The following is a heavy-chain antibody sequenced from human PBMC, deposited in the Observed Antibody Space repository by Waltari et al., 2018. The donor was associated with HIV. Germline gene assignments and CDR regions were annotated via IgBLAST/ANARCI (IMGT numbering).Heavy chain of an antibody. Sequence: QVQLHESGPGMVKPSETLPLTCAVSGYSISSNYYWGWIRQPPGKGLEWIGSASRSESTYYSPSLKSRVTISLDTSKSQFSLKLNSVAAADTAVYYCGSGSRRGHSHGIDYWGQGTLVTVSS. V-gene: IGHV4-38-2*01. CDR3: GSGSRRGHSHGIDY. CDR1: GYSISSNYY. D-gene: IGHD5-18*01. CDR2: ASRSEST. J-gene: IGHJ4*02.